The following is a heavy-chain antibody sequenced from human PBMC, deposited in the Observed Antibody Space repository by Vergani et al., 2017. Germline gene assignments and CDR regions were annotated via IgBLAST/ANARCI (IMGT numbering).Heavy chain of an antibody. CDR3: ASSKSLISGGNYYFDY. D-gene: IGHD4-23*01. J-gene: IGHJ4*02. CDR1: GFTFSSYE. V-gene: IGHV3-66*01. CDR2: IYSGGST. Sequence: EVQLVESGGGLVQPGGSLRLSCAASGFTFSSYEMNWVRQAPGKGLEWVSVIYSGGSTYYADSVKGRFTISRDNSKNTLYLQMNSLRAEDTAVYYCASSKSLISGGNYYFDYWGQGTLVTVSS.